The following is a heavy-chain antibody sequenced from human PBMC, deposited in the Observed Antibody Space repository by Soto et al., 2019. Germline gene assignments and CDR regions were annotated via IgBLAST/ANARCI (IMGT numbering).Heavy chain of an antibody. CDR2: IIPILGIA. Sequence: SVKVSCNASGGTFSSYSISWVRQAPGQGLGWMGRIIPILGIANYAQKFQGRVTITADKSTSTAYMELSSLRSEDTAVYYCARELDTAARSIDYWGQGTLVTVSS. CDR3: ARELDTAARSIDY. CDR1: GGTFSSYS. D-gene: IGHD5-18*01. V-gene: IGHV1-69*02. J-gene: IGHJ4*02.